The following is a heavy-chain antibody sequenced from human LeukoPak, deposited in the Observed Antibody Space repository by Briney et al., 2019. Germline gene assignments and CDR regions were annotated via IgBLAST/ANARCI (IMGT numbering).Heavy chain of an antibody. CDR3: AELGITMIGGV. J-gene: IGHJ6*04. D-gene: IGHD3-10*02. CDR1: GFTFSRNS. V-gene: IGHV3-21*01. Sequence: GGSLRLSCAASGFTFSRNSMNWVRQAPGKGLEWVSSISTSSSYIYYADSVKGRFTISRDNAKNSLYLQMNSLRVDDTAVYYCAELGITMIGGVWGKGTTVTISS. CDR2: ISTSSSYI.